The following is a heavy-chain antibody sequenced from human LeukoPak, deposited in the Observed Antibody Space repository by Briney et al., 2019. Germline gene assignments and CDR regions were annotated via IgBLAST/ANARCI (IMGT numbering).Heavy chain of an antibody. CDR1: GFTFSGYV. D-gene: IGHD4-17*01. CDR2: ITFSSSHI. CDR3: AKVLSTTVTTPEYHFDY. J-gene: IGHJ4*02. Sequence: GGSLRLSCAASGFTFSGYVMTWVRQAPGKGLECVSSITFSSSHIYYADSVKGRFTISRDNSKNTLYLQMNSLRAEDTAVYYCAKVLSTTVTTPEYHFDYWGQGTLVTVSS. V-gene: IGHV3-21*01.